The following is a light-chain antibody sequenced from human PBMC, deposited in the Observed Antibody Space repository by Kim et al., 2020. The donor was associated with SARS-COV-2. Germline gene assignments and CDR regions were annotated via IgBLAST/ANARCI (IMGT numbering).Light chain of an antibody. CDR2: DVN. J-gene: IGLJ3*02. Sequence: RSVTISCTETRGDVGRYNFVSCYQQHTGEAPKVINNDVNKRPSGVPDRFSGSEYGNTASLTDSGLQYEDEADYYSGTYAGYNTWVFGGGTKLTVL. V-gene: IGLV2-8*01. CDR1: RGDVGRYNF. CDR3: GTYAGYNTWV.